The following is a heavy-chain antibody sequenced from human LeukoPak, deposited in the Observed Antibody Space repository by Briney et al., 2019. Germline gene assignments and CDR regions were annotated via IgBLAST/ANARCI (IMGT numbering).Heavy chain of an antibody. CDR3: ARGYGSSWYRYYYGMDV. J-gene: IGHJ6*02. Sequence: GSLRLSCAASGFTFSSYSMNWVRQAPGKGLEWIGEINHSGSTNYNPSLKSRVTISVDTSKNQFSLKLSSVTAADTAVYYCARGYGSSWYRYYYGMDVWGQGTTVTVSS. D-gene: IGHD6-13*01. CDR1: GFTFSSYS. CDR2: INHSGST. V-gene: IGHV4-34*01.